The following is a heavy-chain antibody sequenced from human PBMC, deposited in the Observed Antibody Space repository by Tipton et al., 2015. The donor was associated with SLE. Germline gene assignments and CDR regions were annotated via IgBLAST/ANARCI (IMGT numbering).Heavy chain of an antibody. CDR2: IYYSGSA. CDR3: ARRGYNSWYFDL. J-gene: IGHJ2*01. CDR1: GGSISGYY. Sequence: TLSLTCTVSGGSISGYYWGWFRQPPGKGLEWIGYIYYSGSANYNPSLKSRVTISVDTAKNQFSLKLRSVTAADTAVYYCARRGYNSWYFDLWGRGSLVTVSS. D-gene: IGHD5-24*01. V-gene: IGHV4-59*07.